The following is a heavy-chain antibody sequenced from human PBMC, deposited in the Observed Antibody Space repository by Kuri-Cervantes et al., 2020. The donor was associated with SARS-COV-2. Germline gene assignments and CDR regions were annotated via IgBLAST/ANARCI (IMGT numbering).Heavy chain of an antibody. Sequence: GESLKISCAASGFTFSNYAMSWVRQAPGKGLEWVSASSGSGGGTYYADSVKGRFAISRDNSKNTLYLQMNSLRAEDTAVYYCAKQYSSGWWGDYWGQGTLVTVSS. D-gene: IGHD6-19*01. J-gene: IGHJ4*02. V-gene: IGHV3-23*01. CDR1: GFTFSNYA. CDR2: SSGSGGGT. CDR3: AKQYSSGWWGDY.